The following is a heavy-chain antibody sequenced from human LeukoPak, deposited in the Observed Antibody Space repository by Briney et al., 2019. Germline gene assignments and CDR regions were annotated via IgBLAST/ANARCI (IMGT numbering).Heavy chain of an antibody. J-gene: IGHJ3*02. CDR3: ARDDYSTLIRGASRAAFDI. Sequence: ASVKVSCKASGYTFTGYYMHWVRQAPGQGLEWMGWINPNSGGTNYAQKFQGRVTMTRDTSISTAYMELSRLRSDDTAVYYCARDDYSTLIRGASRAAFDIWGQGTMVTVSS. V-gene: IGHV1-2*02. CDR1: GYTFTGYY. CDR2: INPNSGGT. D-gene: IGHD3-10*01.